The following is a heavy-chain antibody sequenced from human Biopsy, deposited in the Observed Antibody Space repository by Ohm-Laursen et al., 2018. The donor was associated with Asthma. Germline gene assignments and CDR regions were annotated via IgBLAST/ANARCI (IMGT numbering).Heavy chain of an antibody. V-gene: IGHV3-66*01. Sequence: SLRLSCAASGFAVSRDHMFWVRQAPGKGLEWVSVIYSGGTSHTADSVTGRFTISRDNSKNSLHLQMNSLRAEDTAVYFCARFVQAEEEVFWGRGTRVTVSS. CDR3: ARFVQAEEEVF. CDR1: GFAVSRDH. J-gene: IGHJ4*02. D-gene: IGHD2-15*01. CDR2: IYSGGTS.